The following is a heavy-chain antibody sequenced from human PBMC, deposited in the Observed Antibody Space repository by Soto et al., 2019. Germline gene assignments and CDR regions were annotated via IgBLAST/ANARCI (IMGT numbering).Heavy chain of an antibody. Sequence: GAPVNVSCKASGYTFTSYDISWVRQAPGQGLEWMGWISAYNGNTNYAEKLQGRVTMTTDTSTSTAYMELRSLRSDDTAVYYCARVSGGDYENYWGQGTLVTVAS. J-gene: IGHJ4*02. V-gene: IGHV1-18*01. CDR1: GYTFTSYD. CDR3: ARVSGGDYENY. D-gene: IGHD2-21*02. CDR2: ISAYNGNT.